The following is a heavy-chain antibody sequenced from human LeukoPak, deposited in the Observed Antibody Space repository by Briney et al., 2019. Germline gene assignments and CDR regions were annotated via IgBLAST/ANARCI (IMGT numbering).Heavy chain of an antibody. CDR3: ARSIAVAGPGFDY. CDR1: GDSISSYF. Sequence: SETLSLTCTVSGDSISSYFWSSVRQPPGKGLEWIGYIYYSGSTNYNPSLKSRVTISVDTSKNQFSLKLSSVTAADTAVYYCARSIAVAGPGFDYWGQGTLVTVSS. D-gene: IGHD6-19*01. V-gene: IGHV4-59*01. CDR2: IYYSGST. J-gene: IGHJ4*02.